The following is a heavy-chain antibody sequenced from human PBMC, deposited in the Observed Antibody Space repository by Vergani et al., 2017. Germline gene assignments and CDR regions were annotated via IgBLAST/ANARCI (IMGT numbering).Heavy chain of an antibody. D-gene: IGHD6-6*01. Sequence: QVQLVQSGAEVKKPGSSVKVSCKASGGTFSSYAISWVRPAPGQGLEWMGRIIPILGIANYAQKFQGRVTITADKSTSTAYMELSSLRSEDTAVYYCARDLLYSSSSLFDYWGQGTLVTVSS. CDR1: GGTFSSYA. CDR3: ARDLLYSSSSLFDY. V-gene: IGHV1-69*04. CDR2: IIPILGIA. J-gene: IGHJ4*02.